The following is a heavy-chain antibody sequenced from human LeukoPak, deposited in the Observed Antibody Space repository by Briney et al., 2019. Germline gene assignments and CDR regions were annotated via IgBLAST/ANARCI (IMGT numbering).Heavy chain of an antibody. D-gene: IGHD1-26*01. CDR2: INQDGSGK. V-gene: IGHV3-7*03. Sequence: GGSLRLSCAASGFTFSSYWMSWVRQAPGKGLEWVANINQDGSGKYYVDSVKGRFTISRDNAKNSLYLQMNSLRAEDTAVYYCAKGAISGSYSPDDAFDIWGQGTMVTVSS. CDR3: AKGAISGSYSPDDAFDI. CDR1: GFTFSSYW. J-gene: IGHJ3*02.